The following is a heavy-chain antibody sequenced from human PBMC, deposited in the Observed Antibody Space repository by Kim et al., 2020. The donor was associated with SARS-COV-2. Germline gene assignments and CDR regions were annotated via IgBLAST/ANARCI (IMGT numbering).Heavy chain of an antibody. CDR1: GFTFDDYG. J-gene: IGHJ3*02. Sequence: GGSLRLSCAASGFTFDDYGMSWVRQAPGKGLEWVSGINWNGGSTGYADSVKGRFTISRDNAKNSLYLQMNSLRAEDTALYHCARDRTGYYGDAFDIWGQGTMVTVSS. D-gene: IGHD3-9*01. V-gene: IGHV3-20*01. CDR3: ARDRTGYYGDAFDI. CDR2: INWNGGST.